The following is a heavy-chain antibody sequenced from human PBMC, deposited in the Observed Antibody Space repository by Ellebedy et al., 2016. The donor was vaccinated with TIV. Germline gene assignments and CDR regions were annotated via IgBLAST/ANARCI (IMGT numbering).Heavy chain of an antibody. CDR3: ARGAERGYTYGSVY. CDR2: ISSSGTNI. Sequence: GESLKISCAASGFTFSSYSMNWVRQAPGKGLEWVSYISSSGTNIYYADSVKGQFTISRDNAKNSLYLQMNSLRAEDTAVYYCARGAERGYTYGSVYWGQGTLITVSS. V-gene: IGHV3-48*04. D-gene: IGHD5-18*01. J-gene: IGHJ4*02. CDR1: GFTFSSYS.